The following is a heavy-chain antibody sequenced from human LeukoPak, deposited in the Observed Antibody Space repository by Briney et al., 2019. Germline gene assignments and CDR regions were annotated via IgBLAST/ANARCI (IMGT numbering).Heavy chain of an antibody. D-gene: IGHD6-13*01. CDR2: ISWDGGST. V-gene: IGHV3-43*01. Sequence: GGSLRLSCAASGFTFDDYTMHWVRQAPGKGLEWVSLISWDGGSTYYADSVKGRFTISRDNSKNSLYLQMNSLRTEDTALYYCAKDIGQLATYNNFDYWGQGTLVTVSS. J-gene: IGHJ4*02. CDR3: AKDIGQLATYNNFDY. CDR1: GFTFDDYT.